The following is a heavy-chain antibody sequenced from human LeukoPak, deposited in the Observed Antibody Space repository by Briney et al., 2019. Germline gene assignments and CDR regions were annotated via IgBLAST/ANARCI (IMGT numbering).Heavy chain of an antibody. CDR1: GYTFSDYD. CDR3: ARGGTRYCTTTSSRDNYYYGMDV. CDR2: MNPNSGNT. D-gene: IGHD2-2*01. J-gene: IGHJ6*02. Sequence: GASVKVSCKASGYTFSDYDINWVRQATGQGLEWMGWMNPNSGNTGYAQKFQGRVTMTRNTSINTAYMELSSLRSEDTAVYYCARGGTRYCTTTSSRDNYYYGMDVWGQGTTVTVSS. V-gene: IGHV1-8*01.